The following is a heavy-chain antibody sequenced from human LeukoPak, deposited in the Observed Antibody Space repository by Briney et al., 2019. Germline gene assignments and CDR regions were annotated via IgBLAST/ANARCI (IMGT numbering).Heavy chain of an antibody. CDR3: ARVEDTAMAFDY. J-gene: IGHJ4*02. V-gene: IGHV3-21*01. Sequence: GGSLRLSCAASGFTFSNHAMTWVRQAPGKGLEWVSSISSSSSYICYADSVKGRFTISRDNAKNSLYLQMNSLRAEDTAVYYCARVEDTAMAFDYWGQGTLVTVSS. CDR1: GFTFSNHA. CDR2: ISSSSSYI. D-gene: IGHD5-18*01.